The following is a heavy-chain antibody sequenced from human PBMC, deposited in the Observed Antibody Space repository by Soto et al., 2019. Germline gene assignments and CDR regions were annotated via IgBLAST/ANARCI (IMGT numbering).Heavy chain of an antibody. CDR3: ARDPYCSSTSCYQYNWFDP. J-gene: IGHJ5*02. CDR2: IWYDGNNK. D-gene: IGHD2-2*01. V-gene: IGHV3-33*01. Sequence: GGSLRLSCAASGFTFSSYGMHWVRQAPGKGLEWVAVIWYDGNNKYYADSVKGRFTISRDNSKNTLYLQMNSLRAEDTAVYYCARDPYCSSTSCYQYNWFDPWGQGTLVTVSS. CDR1: GFTFSSYG.